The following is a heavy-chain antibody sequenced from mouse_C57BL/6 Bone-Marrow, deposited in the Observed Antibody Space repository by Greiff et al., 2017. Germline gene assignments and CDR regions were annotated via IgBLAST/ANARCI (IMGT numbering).Heavy chain of an antibody. J-gene: IGHJ4*01. CDR2: IYPGDGDT. CDR3: ARWRLCYGANYAMDY. CDR1: GYAFSSYW. D-gene: IGHD1-1*01. V-gene: IGHV1-80*01. Sequence: QVQLQQSGAELVKPGASVKISCKVSGYAFSSYWMNWVKQRPGKGPEWIGQIYPGDGDTKYNGKFKGKATLTADKASSTAYMQLSSLTSEDSAVYFCARWRLCYGANYAMDYWGQGTSVTVAS.